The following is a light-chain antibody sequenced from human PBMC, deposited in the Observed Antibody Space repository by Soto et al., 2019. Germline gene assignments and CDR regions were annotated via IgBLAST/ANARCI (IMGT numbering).Light chain of an antibody. CDR3: VQCTQRPLT. CDR1: QRLVHSDGNIY. CDR2: KVF. J-gene: IGKJ1*01. Sequence: DVVLTQSPLSLPVTLGQPASISCRSSQRLVHSDGNIYLTWPQQRPGQSPARLIYKVFIWDSGVRGTVGDSGSDADLTGSISRVAAADLGVYYCVQCTQRPLTIGQGARV. V-gene: IGKV2-30*02.